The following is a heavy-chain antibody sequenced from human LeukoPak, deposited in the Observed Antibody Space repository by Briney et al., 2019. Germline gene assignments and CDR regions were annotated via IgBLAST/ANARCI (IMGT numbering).Heavy chain of an antibody. J-gene: IGHJ4*02. D-gene: IGHD2-21*02. Sequence: GASVNVSCKASGYTFTSYGISWVRQAPGQGLEWMGWISAYNGNTNYAQKLQGRVTMTTDTSTSTAYMELRSLRSDDTAVYYCAREVRAGFVVVTYPDYWGQGTLVTVSS. V-gene: IGHV1-18*01. CDR2: ISAYNGNT. CDR3: AREVRAGFVVVTYPDY. CDR1: GYTFTSYG.